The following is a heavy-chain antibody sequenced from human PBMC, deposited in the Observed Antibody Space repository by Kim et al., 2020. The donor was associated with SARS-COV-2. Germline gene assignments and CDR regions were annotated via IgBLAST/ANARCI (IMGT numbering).Heavy chain of an antibody. D-gene: IGHD2-21*02. J-gene: IGHJ4*02. CDR2: ISNDGSNK. V-gene: IGHV3-30*03. CDR3: ASVVVTAFDY. Sequence: GGSLRLSCAASGFTFSSYGMHWVRQAPGKGLEWVAVISNDGSNKYYGDSVKGRFTISRDNSKNTLYLQMNSLRGEDTAVYYCASVVVTAFDYWGQGTLVTVSS. CDR1: GFTFSSYG.